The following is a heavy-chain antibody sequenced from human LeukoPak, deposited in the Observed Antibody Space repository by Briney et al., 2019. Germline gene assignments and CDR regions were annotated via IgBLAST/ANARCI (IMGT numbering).Heavy chain of an antibody. CDR2: ISSNGGST. Sequence: GGSLRLSCAASGFTFSSYAMHWVRQAPGKGLEYVSAISSNGGSTYYADSVKGRFTISRDNSKNTLYLQMGSLRAEDMAVYYCARSGGYYYDYGMDVWGQGTTVTVSS. D-gene: IGHD2-15*01. J-gene: IGHJ6*02. V-gene: IGHV3-64*02. CDR3: ARSGGYYYDYGMDV. CDR1: GFTFSSYA.